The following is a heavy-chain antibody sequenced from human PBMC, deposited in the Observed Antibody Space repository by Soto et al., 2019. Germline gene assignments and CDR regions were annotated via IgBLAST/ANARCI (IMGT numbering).Heavy chain of an antibody. J-gene: IGHJ4*02. V-gene: IGHV3-11*06. Sequence: PGGSLRLSCAASGFTFSDYYMSWIRQAPGKGLEWGSYISSSSSYTNYADSVKGRFTISRDNAKNSLYLQMNSLRAEDTAVYYCARVGGYCSSTSCYGWLPTGGYLDYWGQGTLVTVSS. CDR1: GFTFSDYY. D-gene: IGHD2-2*01. CDR3: ARVGGYCSSTSCYGWLPTGGYLDY. CDR2: ISSSSSYT.